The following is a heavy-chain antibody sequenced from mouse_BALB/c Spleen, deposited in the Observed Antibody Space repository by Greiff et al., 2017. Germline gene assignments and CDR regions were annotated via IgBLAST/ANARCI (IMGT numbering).Heavy chain of an antibody. D-gene: IGHD4-1*02. CDR3: APNWDGFAY. Sequence: QVQLQQSGAELARPGASVKLSCKASGYTFTSYWMQWVKQRPGQGLEWIGAIYPGDGDTRYTQKFKGKATLTADKSSSTAYMQLSSLASEDSAVYYCAPNWDGFAYWGQGTLVTVSA. CDR1: GYTFTSYW. V-gene: IGHV1-87*01. J-gene: IGHJ3*01. CDR2: IYPGDGDT.